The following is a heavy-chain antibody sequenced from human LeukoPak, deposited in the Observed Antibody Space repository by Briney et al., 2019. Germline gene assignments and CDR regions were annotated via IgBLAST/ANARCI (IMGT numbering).Heavy chain of an antibody. J-gene: IGHJ4*02. V-gene: IGHV4-61*02. CDR1: GGSISSGSYY. CDR2: IHSSGST. CDR3: ARDGLYSYGSSYFDY. D-gene: IGHD5-18*01. Sequence: SETLSLTCTVSGGSISSGSYYWSWIRQPAGKGLEWIGRIHSSGSTNHNPSLKSRFTMSLDTSKNQFSLKLSSVTAAETAVYYCARDGLYSYGSSYFDYWGQGTLVTVSS.